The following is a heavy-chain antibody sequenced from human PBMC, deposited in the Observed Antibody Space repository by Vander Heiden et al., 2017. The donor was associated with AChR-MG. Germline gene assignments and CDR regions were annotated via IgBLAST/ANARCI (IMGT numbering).Heavy chain of an antibody. J-gene: IGHJ4*02. Sequence: EVQLLKPGGGLVQPGGSLRLSCTASGFTCVSYAMSWVRQATGKGLGWVSALSGSGGSTNYAESVKGRFPSSRDKSKNTLYLQMNSLRAEDTAVYYCAKAVRGVIIAYSYFDYWGQGTLVTVSS. CDR1: GFTCVSYA. CDR2: LSGSGGST. CDR3: AKAVRGVIIAYSYFDY. D-gene: IGHD3-10*01. V-gene: IGHV3-23*01.